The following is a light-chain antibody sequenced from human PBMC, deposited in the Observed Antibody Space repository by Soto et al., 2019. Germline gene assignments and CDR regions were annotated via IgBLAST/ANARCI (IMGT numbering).Light chain of an antibody. Sequence: DIQMTQSPSSVSASVGDRVTITCRASQGISSWLVWYQQKPWKAPKALIYAASSLKSGVPSRFNGSGSGTDFTLTISSLQPEDFATYYCQQAYSLPIPFGGGTEVEIK. CDR3: QQAYSLPIP. V-gene: IGKV1-12*01. CDR2: AAS. J-gene: IGKJ4*01. CDR1: QGISSW.